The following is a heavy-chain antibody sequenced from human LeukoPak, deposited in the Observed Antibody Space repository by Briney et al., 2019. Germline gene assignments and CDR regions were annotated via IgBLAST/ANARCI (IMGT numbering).Heavy chain of an antibody. CDR1: GFTFSSYG. D-gene: IGHD5-12*01. V-gene: IGHV3-33*01. CDR2: IWYDGSNK. Sequence: GRSLRLSRAASGFTFSSYGMHWVRQAPGKGLEWVAVIWYDGSNKYYADSVKGRFTISRDNSKNTLYLEMNSLRAEDTAVYYCARGAGVATFDYWGQGTLVTVSS. CDR3: ARGAGVATFDY. J-gene: IGHJ4*02.